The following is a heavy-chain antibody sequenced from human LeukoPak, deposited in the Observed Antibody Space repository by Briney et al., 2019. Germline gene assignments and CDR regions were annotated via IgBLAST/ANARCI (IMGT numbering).Heavy chain of an antibody. D-gene: IGHD6-19*01. CDR1: GYTFTSYY. J-gene: IGHJ4*02. CDR3: ARDRPSSGGPEYYFDY. CDR2: INPSGGST. V-gene: IGHV1-46*01. Sequence: GASVKVSCKASGYTFTSYYMHWVQQAPGQGLEWMGIINPSGGSTSYAQKFQGRVTMTRDTSTSTVYMELSSLRSEDTAVYYCARDRPSSGGPEYYFDYWGQGTLVTVSS.